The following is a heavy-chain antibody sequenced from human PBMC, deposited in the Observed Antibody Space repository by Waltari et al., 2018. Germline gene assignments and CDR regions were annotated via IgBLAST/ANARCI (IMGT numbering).Heavy chain of an antibody. Sequence: QVQLQQWGAGLLKPSETLSLTCAVYGGSFSGYYWSWIRQPPGKWLEWIGEINHSGSTNYNPSLKSRVTISVDTSKNQFSLKLSSVTAADTAVYYCARGDVLAATPFWYWGQGTLVTVSS. V-gene: IGHV4-34*01. CDR2: INHSGST. J-gene: IGHJ4*02. CDR3: ARGDVLAATPFWY. CDR1: GGSFSGYY. D-gene: IGHD2-15*01.